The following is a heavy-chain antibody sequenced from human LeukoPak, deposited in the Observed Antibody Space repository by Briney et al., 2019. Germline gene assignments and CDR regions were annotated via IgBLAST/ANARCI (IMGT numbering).Heavy chain of an antibody. D-gene: IGHD4-17*01. CDR2: INHSGST. CDR3: ARDSVTTSDAFDI. V-gene: IGHV4-34*01. CDR1: GGSFSGYY. Sequence: SETLSLTCAVYGGSFSGYYWSWIRQPPGKGLEWIGEINHSGSTNYNPSLKSRVTISVDTSKNQFSLKLSSVTAADTAVYYCARDSVTTSDAFDIWGQGTMVTVSS. J-gene: IGHJ3*02.